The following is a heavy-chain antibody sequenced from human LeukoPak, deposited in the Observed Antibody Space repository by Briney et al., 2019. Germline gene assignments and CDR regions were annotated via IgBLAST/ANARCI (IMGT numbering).Heavy chain of an antibody. Sequence: GTLRLSCTASGFAFSSYSMNWVRQAPGKGLEWVSSIGRSTTNIYHADSVKGRFTISRDNAMNSLYLQMNSLRVEDTAVYYCARGRVMACNGYGCSGYASWGQGTLVTVSS. D-gene: IGHD2-15*01. CDR1: GFAFSSYS. CDR3: ARGRVMACNGYGCSGYAS. J-gene: IGHJ4*02. CDR2: IGRSTTNI. V-gene: IGHV3-21*01.